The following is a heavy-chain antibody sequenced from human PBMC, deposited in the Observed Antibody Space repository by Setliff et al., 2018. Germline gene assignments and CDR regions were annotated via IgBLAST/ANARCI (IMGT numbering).Heavy chain of an antibody. V-gene: IGHV3-30*02. CDR1: GFAFSSYG. Sequence: LRLSCAASGFAFSSYGMHWVRQAPGKGLEWVAFIRFDGTNKYYADSVKGRFTISRDNSKNTLYLQVNTLRPEDTAVYYCVKWDSKYVSGSHYMDVWGKGTTVTVSS. CDR2: IRFDGTNK. CDR3: VKWDSKYVSGSHYMDV. J-gene: IGHJ6*03. D-gene: IGHD3-16*01.